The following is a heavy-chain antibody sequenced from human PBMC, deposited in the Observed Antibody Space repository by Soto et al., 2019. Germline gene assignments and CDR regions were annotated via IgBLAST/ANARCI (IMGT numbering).Heavy chain of an antibody. CDR3: AKESGGATATLDYYYFYVDV. D-gene: IGHD5-12*01. J-gene: IGHJ6*03. Sequence: QVQLVQSGAEVRKPGASVTVSCRSSGDSFNDYYIHWVRQAPGQGFEWMGWINPNGGVTKYAQKFQGRVSMARDTAIRTVYMELSRLRSEDSAVYYWAKESGGATATLDYYYFYVDVWGTGTTVTVTS. CDR2: INPNGGVT. V-gene: IGHV1-2*02. CDR1: GDSFNDYY.